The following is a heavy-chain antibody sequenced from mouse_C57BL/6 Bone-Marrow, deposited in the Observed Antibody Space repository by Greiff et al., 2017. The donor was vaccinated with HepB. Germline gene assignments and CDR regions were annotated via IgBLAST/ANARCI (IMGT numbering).Heavy chain of an antibody. V-gene: IGHV1-42*01. CDR2: INPGTGNT. CDR1: GYSFTGYY. D-gene: IGHD1-1*01. J-gene: IGHJ2*01. CDR3: TRGTTVFDY. Sequence: EVQLQQSGPELVKPEASVKISCKASGYSFTGYYMHWVKQSPENSLEWIGEINPGTGNTNYNQKFKDKATLTVDKSSSSAYMQLKSLTSEESAVYYCTRGTTVFDYWGQGTTLTVSS.